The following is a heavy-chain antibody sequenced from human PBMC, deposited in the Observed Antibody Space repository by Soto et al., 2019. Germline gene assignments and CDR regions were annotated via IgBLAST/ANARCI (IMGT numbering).Heavy chain of an antibody. CDR1: GGSFSGYY. Sequence: SETLSLTCAVYGGSFSGYYWSWIRQPPGKGLEWIGEINHSGSTNYNPSLKSRVTISVDTSKNQFSLKLSSATAADTAVYYCARGGRQLGGNNWFYPWGQGTLVTVSS. V-gene: IGHV4-34*01. CDR2: INHSGST. D-gene: IGHD6-6*01. CDR3: ARGGRQLGGNNWFYP. J-gene: IGHJ5*02.